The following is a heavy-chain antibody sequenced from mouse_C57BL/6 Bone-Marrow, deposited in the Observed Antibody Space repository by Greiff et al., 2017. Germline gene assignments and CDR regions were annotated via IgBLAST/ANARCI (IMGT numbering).Heavy chain of an antibody. Sequence: EVKLVESGGDLVKPAGSLKLSCAASGFTFSSYGMSWVRQTPDKRLEWVATISSGGSYTYYPDSVKGRFTISRDNAKNTLYLQMSSLKSEDTAMYYCASTAQATSWFAYWGQGTLVTVSA. D-gene: IGHD3-2*02. CDR2: ISSGGSYT. J-gene: IGHJ3*01. V-gene: IGHV5-6*01. CDR1: GFTFSSYG. CDR3: ASTAQATSWFAY.